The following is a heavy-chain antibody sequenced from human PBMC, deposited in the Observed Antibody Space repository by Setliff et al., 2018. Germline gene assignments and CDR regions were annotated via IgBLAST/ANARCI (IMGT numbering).Heavy chain of an antibody. CDR3: AKEGYYDHFGYYHYYFDF. Sequence: KPSETLSLTCTVSGGSIGSSFWNWIRQSPGKGLEWIGYKSNRGDTNSNPSLRSRLTMSVDTSKSQFSLNLTSVTAADTAVYYCAKEGYYDHFGYYHYYFDFWGQGTLVTVSS. D-gene: IGHD3-22*01. CDR2: KSNRGDT. J-gene: IGHJ4*02. CDR1: GGSIGSSF. V-gene: IGHV4-59*08.